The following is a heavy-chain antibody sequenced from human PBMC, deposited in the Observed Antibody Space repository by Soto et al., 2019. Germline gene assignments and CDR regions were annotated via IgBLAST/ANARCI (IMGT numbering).Heavy chain of an antibody. CDR2: ISSSGSTI. V-gene: IGHV3-11*04. J-gene: IGHJ6*02. D-gene: IGHD1-20*01. Sequence: QVQLVESGGGLVKPGGSLRLSCAASGFTFSDYYMSWIRQAPGKGLEWVSYISSSGSTIYYADSVKGRFTISRDNSKNTLYLQMNSLRAEDTAVYYCAKDAPLYNWKPPHGMDVWGQGTTVTVSS. CDR1: GFTFSDYY. CDR3: AKDAPLYNWKPPHGMDV.